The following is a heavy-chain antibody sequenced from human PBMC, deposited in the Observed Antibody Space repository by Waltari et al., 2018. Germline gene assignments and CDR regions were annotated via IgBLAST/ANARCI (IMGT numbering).Heavy chain of an antibody. CDR2: DYHDGTT. J-gene: IGHJ4*02. V-gene: IGHV4-38-2*01. CDR3: SRQVLGYCTSAACRRLES. CDR1: GYALNSGFY. Sequence: QLQESGPGLVKPSETLSLTCDVSGYALNSGFYWGWFRQPPGKGLEWVATDYHDGTTFYNPSLNSRATTSMDTSRNQFSLKLRSVTAADTAVYFCSRQVLGYCTSAACRRLESWGQGTLVTVSS. D-gene: IGHD2-2*03.